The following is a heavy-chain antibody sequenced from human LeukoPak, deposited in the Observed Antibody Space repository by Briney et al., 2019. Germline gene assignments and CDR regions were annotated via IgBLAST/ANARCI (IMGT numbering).Heavy chain of an antibody. Sequence: ASVKVSCKASGYTFTSYYMHWVRQAPGQGLEWMGIINPSGGSTSYAQKFQGRVTMTRDMPTSTVYMELSSLRSEDTAVYYCARNRGSSSWLPNWFDPWGQGTLVTVSS. CDR2: INPSGGST. V-gene: IGHV1-46*01. D-gene: IGHD6-13*01. J-gene: IGHJ5*02. CDR3: ARNRGSSSWLPNWFDP. CDR1: GYTFTSYY.